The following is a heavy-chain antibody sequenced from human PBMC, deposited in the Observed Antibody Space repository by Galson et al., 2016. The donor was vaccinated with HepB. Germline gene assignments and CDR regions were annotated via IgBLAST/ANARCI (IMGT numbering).Heavy chain of an antibody. CDR2: ISYDEKNK. CDR1: GFTFSLYG. V-gene: IGHV3-30*03. J-gene: IGHJ4*02. D-gene: IGHD3-22*01. Sequence: SLRLSCAASGFTFSLYGMHWVRQAPGKELEWVAVISYDEKNKFYGDSVRGRFTISRDNSNNTLYLQMDSLRAEDTALYYCARDRRAFYAESSGYFWDWGQRALVTVSS. CDR3: ARDRRAFYAESSGYFWD.